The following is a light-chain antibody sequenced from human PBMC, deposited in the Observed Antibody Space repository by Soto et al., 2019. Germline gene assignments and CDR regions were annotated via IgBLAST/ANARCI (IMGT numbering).Light chain of an antibody. CDR2: DAS. J-gene: IGKJ5*01. V-gene: IGKV3-11*01. CDR1: QSVSSY. CDR3: QQYNDWPPKIT. Sequence: EIVLTQSPATLSFSPGEGATLSCRASQSVSSYLAWYQQKPGQAPRLLIYDASNRATGIPARFSGSGSGTEFTLTISSLQSEDFAVYYCQQYNDWPPKITFGQGTRLEIK.